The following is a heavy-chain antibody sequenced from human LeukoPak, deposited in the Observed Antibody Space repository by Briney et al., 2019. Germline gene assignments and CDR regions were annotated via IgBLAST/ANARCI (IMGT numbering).Heavy chain of an antibody. CDR1: GFTFTNYF. V-gene: IGHV3-23*01. J-gene: IGHJ4*02. CDR2: ISSSGDNT. D-gene: IGHD6-13*01. CDR3: TTDQCIAVAGSFVS. Sequence: GGSLRLSCAASGFTFTNYFMTWVRQAPGKGLEWVSSISSSGDNTYYADSVRGRFTISRDNSKNTLHLQMNSLRGEDTALYYCTTDQCIAVAGSFVSWGQGTLVTVSS.